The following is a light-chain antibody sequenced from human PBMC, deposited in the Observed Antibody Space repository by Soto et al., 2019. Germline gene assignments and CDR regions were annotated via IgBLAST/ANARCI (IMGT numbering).Light chain of an antibody. CDR1: QSIGRN. J-gene: IGKJ1*01. CDR2: AAS. V-gene: IGKV1-39*01. Sequence: DIQMTQSPSSLSASVGDRVTITCRSSQSIGRNLNWYLQKPGKAPKLLVYAASLLHTGVPSRFSGGGSGTAFTLTSSSLQPEDSATYYCQQSYNTPWTFGQGTKVDIK. CDR3: QQSYNTPWT.